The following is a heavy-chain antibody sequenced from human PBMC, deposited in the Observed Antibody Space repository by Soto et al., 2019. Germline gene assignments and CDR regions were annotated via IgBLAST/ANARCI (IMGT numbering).Heavy chain of an antibody. CDR1: GYTFTGYY. Sequence: GASVKVSCKASGYTFTGYYMHWVRQAPGQGLEWMGWINPNSGGTNYAQKFQGWVTMTRDTSISTAYMELSRLRSDDTAVYYCARDMTVTTSDGMDVWGQGTTVTVSS. V-gene: IGHV1-2*04. J-gene: IGHJ6*02. CDR3: ARDMTVTTSDGMDV. CDR2: INPNSGGT. D-gene: IGHD4-17*01.